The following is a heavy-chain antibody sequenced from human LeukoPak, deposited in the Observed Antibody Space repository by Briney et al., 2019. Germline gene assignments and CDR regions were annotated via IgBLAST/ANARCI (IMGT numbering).Heavy chain of an antibody. D-gene: IGHD3-3*01. Sequence: GGSLRLSCAASGFTFSSYATSWVRQAPGKGLEWVSAISGSGGSTYYADSVKGRFTISRDNSKNTLYLQMNSLRAEDTAVYYCAKTTYYDFWSGYPFDYWGQGTLVTVSS. CDR3: AKTTYYDFWSGYPFDY. CDR1: GFTFSSYA. J-gene: IGHJ4*02. V-gene: IGHV3-23*01. CDR2: ISGSGGST.